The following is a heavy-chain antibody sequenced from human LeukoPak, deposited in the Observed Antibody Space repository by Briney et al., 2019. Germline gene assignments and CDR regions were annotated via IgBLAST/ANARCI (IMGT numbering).Heavy chain of an antibody. CDR3: AKKSRGTTVISGDYFDY. Sequence: GRSLRLSCAASGFTFSSYAMHWVRQTPGKGLEWVAVMSSDGSKKYYADSVKGRFTISRDNSKNTLYLQMNSLRAEDTAVYYCAKKSRGTTVISGDYFDYWGQGTLVTVSS. J-gene: IGHJ4*02. CDR2: MSSDGSKK. D-gene: IGHD4-17*01. V-gene: IGHV3-30-3*02. CDR1: GFTFSSYA.